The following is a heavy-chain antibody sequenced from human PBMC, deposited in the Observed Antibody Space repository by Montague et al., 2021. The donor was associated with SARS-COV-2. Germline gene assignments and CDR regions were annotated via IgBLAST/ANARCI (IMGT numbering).Heavy chain of an antibody. Sequence: PALVKPTQTLTLTCTFSGFSLNTSGMCVSWIRQPPGKALEWLALTDRDEDQYYSTSLKTRLTISKDTSKNQVVLTMTNMDPIDTATYYCARSYGDYRDSYFDYWGQGTLVTVSS. V-gene: IGHV2-70*01. CDR1: GFSLNTSGMC. J-gene: IGHJ4*02. D-gene: IGHD4-17*01. CDR2: TDRDEDQ. CDR3: ARSYGDYRDSYFDY.